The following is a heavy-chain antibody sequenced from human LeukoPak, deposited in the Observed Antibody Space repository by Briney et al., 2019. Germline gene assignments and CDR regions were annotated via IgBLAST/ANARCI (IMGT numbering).Heavy chain of an antibody. V-gene: IGHV1-8*03. J-gene: IGHJ2*01. Sequence: ASVKVSCKASGYTFTSYDINWVRQATGQGLEWMGWMNPNSGNTGYAQKFQGRVTITRDASASTAYMELSSLRSEDTAVYYCARVGGYSPHYWYFDLWGRGTLVTVYS. D-gene: IGHD5-18*01. CDR1: GYTFTSYD. CDR3: ARVGGYSPHYWYFDL. CDR2: MNPNSGNT.